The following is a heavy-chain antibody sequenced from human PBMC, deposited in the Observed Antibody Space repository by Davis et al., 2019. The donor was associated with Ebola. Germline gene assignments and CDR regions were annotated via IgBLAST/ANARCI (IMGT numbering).Heavy chain of an antibody. CDR3: AREQLGRDYYYGMDV. D-gene: IGHD3/OR15-3a*01. CDR2: IKQDGSEK. J-gene: IGHJ6*02. V-gene: IGHV3-7*01. Sequence: PGGSLRLSCAASGFTFSSYWMSWVRQAPGKGLEWVANIKQDGSEKYYVDSVKGRFTISRDNAKNSLYLQMNSLRAEDTAVYYCAREQLGRDYYYGMDVWGQGTTVTVSS. CDR1: GFTFSSYW.